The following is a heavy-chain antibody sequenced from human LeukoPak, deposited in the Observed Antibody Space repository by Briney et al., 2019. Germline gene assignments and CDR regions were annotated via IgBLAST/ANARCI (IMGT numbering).Heavy chain of an antibody. CDR3: ARVDTAMVTDY. V-gene: IGHV1-2*02. CDR1: GYTFTGYY. Sequence: ASVKVSCKASGYTFTGYYMHWVRQAPGQGLEWMGWINPNSGGTNHAQTSHGRLTITRDTSFSTAYMELSSRTSDATAVYYCARVDTAMVTDYWGQGTLVTVSS. CDR2: INPNSGGT. J-gene: IGHJ4*02. D-gene: IGHD5-18*01.